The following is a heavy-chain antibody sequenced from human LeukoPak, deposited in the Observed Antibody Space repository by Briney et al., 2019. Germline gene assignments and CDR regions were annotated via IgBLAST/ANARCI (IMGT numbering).Heavy chain of an antibody. CDR3: ARHKYSSGWPPEGAFDI. J-gene: IGHJ3*02. V-gene: IGHV4-39*01. CDR1: GGSISSSSSY. Sequence: SETLSLTCSVSGGSISSSSSYWGWIRQPPGKGLEWIGSIYYSGSSFDNPALKGRVTISVDTSKNQFSLKLSSVTAADTAVYYCARHKYSSGWPPEGAFDIWGQGTMVTVSS. D-gene: IGHD6-19*01. CDR2: IYYSGSS.